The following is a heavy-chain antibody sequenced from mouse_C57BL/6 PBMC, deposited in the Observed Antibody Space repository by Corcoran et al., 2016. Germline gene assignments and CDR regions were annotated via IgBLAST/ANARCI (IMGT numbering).Heavy chain of an antibody. V-gene: IGHV1-81*01. J-gene: IGHJ4*01. CDR2: IYPRSGNT. CDR1: GYTFTSYG. D-gene: IGHD2-4*01. Sequence: QVQLQQSGAELARPGASVKLSCKASGYTFTSYGISWVKQRTGQGLEWIGEIYPRSGNTYYNEKFKGKATLTADKSSSTAYMELRSLTSEDSAVYFCARRPYDYDVGDAMDYWGQGTSVTVSS. CDR3: ARRPYDYDVGDAMDY.